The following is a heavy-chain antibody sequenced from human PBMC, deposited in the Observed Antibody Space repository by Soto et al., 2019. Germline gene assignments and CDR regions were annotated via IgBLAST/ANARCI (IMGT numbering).Heavy chain of an antibody. CDR3: AKEWIYDSSGSSFDY. J-gene: IGHJ4*02. V-gene: IGHV3-30*18. Sequence: QVQLVESGGGVVQPGRSLRLSCAASGFTFSSYGMHWVRQAPGKGLEWVAVISYDGSNKYYADSVKGRFTISRDNSKNTLYLQLKSLRAEYTAVFYCAKEWIYDSSGSSFDYWGQGTLVTVSS. CDR1: GFTFSSYG. D-gene: IGHD3-22*01. CDR2: ISYDGSNK.